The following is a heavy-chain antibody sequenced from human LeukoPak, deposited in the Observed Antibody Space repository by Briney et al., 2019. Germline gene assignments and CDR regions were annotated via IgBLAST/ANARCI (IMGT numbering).Heavy chain of an antibody. CDR3: ARVVTGQVDY. Sequence: SQTLSLTCSVSGGAIGSGAYYWTWIRQTPGKGLEWFGYIYHSGDTDYNPSLKSRVTMSVDTSKNQFSLTLTSVTAADTAVYYCARVVTGQVDYWGQGTLVTVSS. J-gene: IGHJ4*02. CDR1: GGAIGSGAYY. D-gene: IGHD2-21*02. V-gene: IGHV4-30-2*01. CDR2: IYHSGDT.